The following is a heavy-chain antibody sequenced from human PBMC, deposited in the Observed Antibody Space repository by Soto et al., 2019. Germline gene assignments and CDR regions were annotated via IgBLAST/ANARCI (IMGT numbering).Heavy chain of an antibody. CDR2: ISGSGGGST. CDR3: AKVTYYYDTSVYYYFDY. J-gene: IGHJ4*02. D-gene: IGHD3-22*01. Sequence: GGSLRLSCVASGFTFSSYAMSWVRQAPGKGLEWVSTISGSGGGSTYYADSVKGRFTISRDNSKNTLYLQMNSLRAEDTAVYYCAKVTYYYDTSVYYYFDYWGQGTQVTVSS. CDR1: GFTFSSYA. V-gene: IGHV3-23*01.